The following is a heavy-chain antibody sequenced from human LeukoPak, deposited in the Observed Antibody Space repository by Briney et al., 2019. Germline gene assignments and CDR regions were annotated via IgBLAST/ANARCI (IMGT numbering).Heavy chain of an antibody. D-gene: IGHD3-22*01. CDR3: AGEDSSGSNY. J-gene: IGHJ4*02. V-gene: IGHV3-30-3*01. Sequence: GRSLRLSCAASGFTFSSYAMHWVRQAPGKGLEWVAVISYDGSNKYYADSVKGRFTISRDNSKNTMYLQMNSLRAEDTAVYYCAGEDSSGSNYWGQGTLGSVSS. CDR2: ISYDGSNK. CDR1: GFTFSSYA.